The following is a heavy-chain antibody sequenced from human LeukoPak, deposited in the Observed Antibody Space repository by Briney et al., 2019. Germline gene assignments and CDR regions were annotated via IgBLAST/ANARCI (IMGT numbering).Heavy chain of an antibody. D-gene: IGHD3-10*01. CDR1: GFAFSDYY. J-gene: IGHJ4*02. CDR3: ARDLSGTMVRGFFDY. V-gene: IGHV3-11*04. CDR2: ISSSGSTI. Sequence: GGSLRLSCAASGFAFSDYYMSWIRQAPGKGLEWVSYISSSGSTIYYADSVKGRFTISRDNAKNSLYLQMNSLRAEDTAVYYCARDLSGTMVRGFFDYWGQGTLVTVSS.